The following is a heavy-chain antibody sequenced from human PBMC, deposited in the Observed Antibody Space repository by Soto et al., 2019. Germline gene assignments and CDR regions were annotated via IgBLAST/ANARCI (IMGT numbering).Heavy chain of an antibody. Sequence: QVQLQESGPGLEKPSETLSLTCTVSGGSISSYYWSWIRQPPGKGLEWIGYIYYSGSTNYNPSLKSRVSIAVDKFKHQFYLKLSSVTAADTAVYYCARAYGSGGSCYSAGGFDPWGQGTLVTVSS. J-gene: IGHJ5*02. CDR1: GGSISSYY. CDR2: IYYSGST. CDR3: ARAYGSGGSCYSAGGFDP. D-gene: IGHD2-15*01. V-gene: IGHV4-59*01.